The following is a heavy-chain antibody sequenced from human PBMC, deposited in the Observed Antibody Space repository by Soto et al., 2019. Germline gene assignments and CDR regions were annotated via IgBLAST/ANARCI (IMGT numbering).Heavy chain of an antibody. V-gene: IGHV3-7*05. D-gene: IGHD1-20*01. CDR2: IKQDGSEK. J-gene: IGHJ4*02. CDR1: GFTFSRYW. Sequence: PGGSLILSCAASGFTFSRYWMSWVRQAPGKGLEWVANIKQDGSEKYYVDSVKGRFTISRDNSKNTLYLQMSSLRAEDTAVYYCAKGYGLIDYWGQGTLVTVSS. CDR3: AKGYGLIDY.